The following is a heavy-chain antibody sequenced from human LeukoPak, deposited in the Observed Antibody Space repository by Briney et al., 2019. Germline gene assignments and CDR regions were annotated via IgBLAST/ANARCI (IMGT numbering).Heavy chain of an antibody. CDR2: IYHSGST. CDR1: GYSISSGYY. V-gene: IGHV4-38-2*01. J-gene: IGHJ3*02. Sequence: SETLSLTCAVSGYSISSGYYWGWIRQPPGKGLEWIGSIYHSGSTYYNPSLKSRVTISVDTSKNHFSLKLSSVTAADTAVYYCARHRAGATSYDAFDIWGQGTMVTVSS. CDR3: ARHRAGATSYDAFDI. D-gene: IGHD1-26*01.